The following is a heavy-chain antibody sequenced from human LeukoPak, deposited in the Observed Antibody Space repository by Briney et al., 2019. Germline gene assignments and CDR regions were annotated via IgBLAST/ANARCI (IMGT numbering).Heavy chain of an antibody. CDR2: ISWNSGSI. D-gene: IGHD3-9*01. Sequence: GGSLRLSCAASGFTFDDYAMHWVRQAPGKGLEWVSGISWNSGSIGYADSVKGRFTISRDNAKNSLYLQMNSQRAEDTALYYCAKDAKAADILTGYYRDWGQGTLVTVSS. CDR1: GFTFDDYA. CDR3: AKDAKAADILTGYYRD. V-gene: IGHV3-9*01. J-gene: IGHJ4*02.